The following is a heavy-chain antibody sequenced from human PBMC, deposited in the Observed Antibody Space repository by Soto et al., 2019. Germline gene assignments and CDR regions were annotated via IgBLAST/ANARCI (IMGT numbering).Heavy chain of an antibody. CDR1: GGTFSSYA. CDR2: IIPIFGTA. CDR3: ARGIGTMVRVYYYGMDV. D-gene: IGHD3-10*01. V-gene: IGHV1-69*06. Sequence: ASVKVSCKASGGTFSSYAISWVRQAPGQELEWMGGIIPIFGTANYAQKFQGRVTITADKSTSTAYMELSSLRSEDTAVYYCARGIGTMVRVYYYGMDVWGQGTTVTVSS. J-gene: IGHJ6*02.